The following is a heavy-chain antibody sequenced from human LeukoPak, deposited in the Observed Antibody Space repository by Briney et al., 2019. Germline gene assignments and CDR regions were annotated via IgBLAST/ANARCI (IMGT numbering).Heavy chain of an antibody. J-gene: IGHJ6*03. D-gene: IGHD2-15*01. CDR1: GYTFTGYY. CDR3: ARGRGVVAAIYYYYYYMDV. Sequence: ASVKVSCKASGYTFTGYYMHWVRQAPGQGLEWMGWINPNSGGTNYAQKFQGRVTMTRDTSISTAYMELSRLRSDDTAVYYCARGRGVVAAIYYYYYYMDVWGKGTTVTVSS. CDR2: INPNSGGT. V-gene: IGHV1-2*02.